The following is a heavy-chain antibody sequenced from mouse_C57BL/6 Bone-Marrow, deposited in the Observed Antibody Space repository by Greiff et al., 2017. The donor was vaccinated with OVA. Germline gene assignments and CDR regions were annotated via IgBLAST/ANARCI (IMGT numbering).Heavy chain of an antibody. V-gene: IGHV5-17*01. CDR3: AREGSMVTPAWFAY. D-gene: IGHD2-2*01. Sequence: DVKLVESGGGLVKPGGSLKLSCAASGFTFSDYGMHWVRQAPEKGLEWVAYISSGSSTIYYADTVKGRFTISRDNAKNTLFLQMTSLRSEDTAMYYCAREGSMVTPAWFAYWGQGTLVTVSA. CDR2: ISSGSSTI. J-gene: IGHJ3*01. CDR1: GFTFSDYG.